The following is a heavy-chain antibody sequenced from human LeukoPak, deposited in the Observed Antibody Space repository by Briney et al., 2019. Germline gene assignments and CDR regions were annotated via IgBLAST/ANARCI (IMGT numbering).Heavy chain of an antibody. V-gene: IGHV1-46*01. CDR1: GYSFTSYY. D-gene: IGHD5-24*01. Sequence: ASVKVSCKASGYSFTSYYMHWVRQAPGQGLEWMGIINPSGGSTSYAQQFQGRVTMTRDMSTSTVYMELSSLRSEDTAVYYCARAVEMASNFDYWGQGTLVTVSS. CDR3: ARAVEMASNFDY. CDR2: INPSGGST. J-gene: IGHJ4*02.